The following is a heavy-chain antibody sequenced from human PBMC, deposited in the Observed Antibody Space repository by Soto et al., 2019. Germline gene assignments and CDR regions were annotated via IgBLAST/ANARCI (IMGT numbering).Heavy chain of an antibody. CDR2: INPKSGGT. CDR3: ARGGTFAYDTSGYSVY. J-gene: IGHJ4*02. Sequence: ASVKVSCKTSGYTFSAYYMHWVRQAPGQGLGWMGWINPKSGGTLYAQKFQGRVTMTRDTSISTAYMELSRLRSDDTAVYYCARGGTFAYDTSGYSVYWGQGTLVTASS. V-gene: IGHV1-2*02. CDR1: GYTFSAYY. D-gene: IGHD3-22*01.